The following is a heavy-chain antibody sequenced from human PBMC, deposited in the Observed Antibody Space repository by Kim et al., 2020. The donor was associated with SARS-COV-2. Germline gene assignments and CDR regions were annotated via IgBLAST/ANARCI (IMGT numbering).Heavy chain of an antibody. CDR1: GGSFSGYY. V-gene: IGHV4-34*01. CDR2: INHSGST. D-gene: IGHD3-9*01. J-gene: IGHJ6*02. Sequence: SETLSLTCAVYGGSFSGYYWSWIRQPPGKGLEWIGEINHSGSTNYNTSLKSRVTISVDTSKNQFSLKLSSVTAAATAVYYCARTGYYYYYYYYGMDVWGQGTTVTVSS. CDR3: ARTGYYYYYYYYGMDV.